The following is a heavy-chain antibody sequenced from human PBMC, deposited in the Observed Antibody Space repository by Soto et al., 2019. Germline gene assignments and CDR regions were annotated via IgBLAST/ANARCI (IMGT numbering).Heavy chain of an antibody. D-gene: IGHD2-15*01. CDR3: ARNLYCSGGSCPWGY. CDR1: GXTFSSYS. J-gene: IGHJ4*02. Sequence: EVQLVESGGGLVQPGGSLRLSCAXSGXTFSSYSMNWVRQTPGKGLEWVSYISSGGVTIYYADSVKGRFTVSRDNAKDSLYLQMNSLRAEDTAVYYCARNLYCSGGSCPWGYWGQGTLVTVSS. V-gene: IGHV3-48*01. CDR2: ISSGGVTI.